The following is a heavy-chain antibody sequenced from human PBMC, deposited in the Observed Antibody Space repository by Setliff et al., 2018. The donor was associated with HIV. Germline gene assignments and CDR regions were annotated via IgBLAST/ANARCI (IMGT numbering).Heavy chain of an antibody. CDR1: GFTFGNFW. CDR3: ARVLLITNAVYGVVSNRFDP. J-gene: IGHJ5*02. Sequence: PGESLKISCAASGFTFGNFWMHWVRQAPGKGLEWVASISPDGTRNHCVGSVKGRFTASRDNAKNSLYLQMNSLRAEDTAVYFCARVLLITNAVYGVVSNRFDPWGRGSQVTVSS. D-gene: IGHD3-3*01. V-gene: IGHV3-7*03. CDR2: ISPDGTRN.